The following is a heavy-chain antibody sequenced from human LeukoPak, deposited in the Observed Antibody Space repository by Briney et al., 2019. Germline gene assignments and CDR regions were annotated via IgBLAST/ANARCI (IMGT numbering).Heavy chain of an antibody. Sequence: GGSLRLSCAASGFTFSSYAMSWVRQAPGKGLEWVSAISGSGGSTYYADSVKGRFTISRDNSKNTLYLQMNSLRAEDTAVYYCAKKHYYDSSGPGWLDYWGQGTLVTVSS. V-gene: IGHV3-23*01. CDR1: GFTFSSYA. J-gene: IGHJ4*02. CDR2: ISGSGGST. CDR3: AKKHYYDSSGPGWLDY. D-gene: IGHD3-22*01.